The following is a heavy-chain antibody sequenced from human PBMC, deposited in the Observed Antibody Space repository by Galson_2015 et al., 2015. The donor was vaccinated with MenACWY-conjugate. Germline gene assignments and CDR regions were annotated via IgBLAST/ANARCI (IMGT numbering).Heavy chain of an antibody. CDR3: ASEDYYYDPSSRRKLSMDY. CDR2: IKPDGSEK. V-gene: IGHV3-7*03. D-gene: IGHD3-22*01. CDR1: GFTFSRYW. J-gene: IGHJ4*02. Sequence: SLRLSCAVSGFTFSRYWMHWVRQAPGKGLEWVADIKPDGSEKYYADSVKGRFTISRDNVKNSLYLQMNSLRAEDTAVYYCASEDYYYDPSSRRKLSMDYWGQGTLVTVSS.